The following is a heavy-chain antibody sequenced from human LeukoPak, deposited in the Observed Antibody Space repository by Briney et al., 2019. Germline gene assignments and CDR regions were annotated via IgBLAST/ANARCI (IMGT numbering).Heavy chain of an antibody. CDR1: DDSISSDTYF. Sequence: SETLSLTCTVSDDSISSDTYFWNWIRQPAGQGLEWIGRIYTSGRTNYNPSLKSRVTISVDTSKNQFSLKLSSATAADTAVYYCATPAVTTWGRGLDFWGHGTRVTVSS. J-gene: IGHJ5*01. V-gene: IGHV4-61*02. D-gene: IGHD4-17*01. CDR3: ATPAVTTWGRGLDF. CDR2: IYTSGRT.